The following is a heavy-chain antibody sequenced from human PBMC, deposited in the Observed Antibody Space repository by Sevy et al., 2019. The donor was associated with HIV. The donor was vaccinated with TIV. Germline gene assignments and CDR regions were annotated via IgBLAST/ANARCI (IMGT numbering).Heavy chain of an antibody. CDR3: ARARGFYYDSSGYSAGRVDAFDI. J-gene: IGHJ3*02. V-gene: IGHV3-30*04. Sequence: GGSLRLSCAASGFTFSSYAMHWVRQAPGKGLEWVAVISYDGSNKYYADSVKRRFTISRDNSKNTLYLQMNSLRAEDTAVYYCARARGFYYDSSGYSAGRVDAFDIWGQGTMVTVSS. CDR1: GFTFSSYA. D-gene: IGHD3-22*01. CDR2: ISYDGSNK.